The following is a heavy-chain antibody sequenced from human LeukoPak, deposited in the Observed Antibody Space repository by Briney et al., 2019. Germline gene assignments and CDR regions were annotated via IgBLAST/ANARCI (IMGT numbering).Heavy chain of an antibody. J-gene: IGHJ4*02. CDR1: AYTFTGYY. CDR3: ARYYNNNPFDY. V-gene: IGHV1-2*02. Sequence: ASVRVSCKASAYTFTGYYMHWVRQAPGQGLEWMGWINPNSGGTNYAQKFQGRVTMTRDTSISTAYMELSRLRSDDTAVYYCARYYNNNPFDYWGQGTLVTVSS. CDR2: INPNSGGT. D-gene: IGHD4-11*01.